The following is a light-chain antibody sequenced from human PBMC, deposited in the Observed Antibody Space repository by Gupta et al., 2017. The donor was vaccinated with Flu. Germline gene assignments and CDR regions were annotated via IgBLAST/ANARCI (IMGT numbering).Light chain of an antibody. V-gene: IGLV2-23*02. CDR3: CAFASGNWV. Sequence: QSITISCTGSSGDVRNYNLVSWYQQHPGTAPKLMIYEVTYRASGVSNRFSGSKSGNTASLTISGLQAEDEADYYCCAFASGNWVFGGGTKVSVL. J-gene: IGLJ3*02. CDR1: SGDVRNYNL. CDR2: EVT.